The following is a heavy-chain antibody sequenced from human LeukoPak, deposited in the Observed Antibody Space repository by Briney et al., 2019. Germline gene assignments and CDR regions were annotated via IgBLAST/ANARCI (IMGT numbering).Heavy chain of an antibody. CDR2: IYSGGST. J-gene: IGHJ3*02. CDR1: GFTVSSNY. CDR3: ARAMPYYYDSSGYSDAFDI. D-gene: IGHD3-22*01. V-gene: IGHV3-53*01. Sequence: GGSLRLSCAASGFTVSSNYMSWVRQAPGKGLEWVSVIYSGGSTYYADSVKGRFTISRDNSKNTLYLQMNSLRAEDTAVYYCARAMPYYYDSSGYSDAFDIWGQGTMVTVSS.